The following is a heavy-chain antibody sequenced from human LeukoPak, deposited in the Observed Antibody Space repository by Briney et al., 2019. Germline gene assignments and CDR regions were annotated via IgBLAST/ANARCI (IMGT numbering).Heavy chain of an antibody. CDR1: GGTFSSYA. V-gene: IGHV1-69*04. J-gene: IGHJ4*02. CDR3: VFQSA. Sequence: ASVKVSCKASGGTFSSYAISWVRQAPGQGLEWMGRIIPILGIANYPQKFQGRVTMTRSTSISTAFMELSSLRSEDTAVYYCVFQSAWGQGTLVTVSS. CDR2: IIPILGIA. D-gene: IGHD6-25*01.